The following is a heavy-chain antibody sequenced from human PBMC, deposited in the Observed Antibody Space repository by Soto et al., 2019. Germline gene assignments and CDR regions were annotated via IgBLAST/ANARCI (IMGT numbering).Heavy chain of an antibody. CDR3: ARGRGSRSRGWYFGRAEYFQH. J-gene: IGHJ1*01. CDR1: GGSFSGYY. Sequence: QVQLQQWGAGLLKPSETLSLTCAVYGGSFSGYYWSWIRQPPGKGLEWIGAINHSGSTNYNPSLKSRVTISVDTSKNQVSLKLRSVTAADTAVYYCARGRGSRSRGWYFGRAEYFQHWGQGTLVTVSS. V-gene: IGHV4-34*01. D-gene: IGHD6-19*01. CDR2: INHSGST.